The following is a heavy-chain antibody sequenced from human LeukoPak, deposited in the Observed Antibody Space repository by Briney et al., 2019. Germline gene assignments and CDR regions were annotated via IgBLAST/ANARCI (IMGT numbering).Heavy chain of an antibody. Sequence: PGGSLRLFCEDSGFTFADYGLSWVRQAPGKGLEWVAGINWSGDNTFYADSVKGRFTISRDNTKKTLYLQMNNLRGEDTATYYCARDLSSNWNNLAYWGQGTLVTVST. CDR2: INWSGDNT. CDR1: GFTFADYG. J-gene: IGHJ4*02. V-gene: IGHV3-20*04. D-gene: IGHD1/OR15-1a*01. CDR3: ARDLSSNWNNLAY.